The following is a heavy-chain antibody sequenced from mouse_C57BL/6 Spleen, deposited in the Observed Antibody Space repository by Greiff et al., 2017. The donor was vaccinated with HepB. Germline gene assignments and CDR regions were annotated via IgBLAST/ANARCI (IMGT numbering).Heavy chain of an antibody. CDR1: GYAFTNYL. CDR2: INPGSGGT. Sequence: QVQLKQSGAELVRPGTSVKVSCKASGYAFTNYLIEWVKQRPGQGLEWIGVINPGSGGTNYNEKFKGKATLTADKSYSTAYMQLSSLTSEASAVYFCARGGLRDFWYFDVWGTGTTVTVSS. J-gene: IGHJ1*03. CDR3: ARGGLRDFWYFDV. D-gene: IGHD2-4*01. V-gene: IGHV1-54*01.